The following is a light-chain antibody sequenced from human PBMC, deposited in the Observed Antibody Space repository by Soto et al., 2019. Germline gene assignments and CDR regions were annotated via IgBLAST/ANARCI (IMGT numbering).Light chain of an antibody. CDR2: EVS. CDR1: SSDVGGYNH. Sequence: QSVLTQPPSVSGAPGQRVTISCTGTSSDVGGYNHVSWYQQRPGKAPRLMIYEVSNRPSGVSNRFSGSKSGNTASLTISGLQAEDEADYFCSSYTGSRPHVFGTGTKVTVL. V-gene: IGLV2-14*01. CDR3: SSYTGSRPHV. J-gene: IGLJ1*01.